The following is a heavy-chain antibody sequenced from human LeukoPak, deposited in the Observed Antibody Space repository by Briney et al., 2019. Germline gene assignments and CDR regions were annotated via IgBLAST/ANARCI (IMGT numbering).Heavy chain of an antibody. D-gene: IGHD6-19*01. J-gene: IGHJ4*02. Sequence: SETLSLTCTVSGGSISSGSYYWSWIRQPAGMRLEWIGRINTSGSTNYNPSLKSRVTISVDTSESQFSLKLSSVTAADTAIYYCAREAVAVAGTAYFGYWGQGTLVTVSS. CDR2: INTSGST. CDR3: AREAVAVAGTAYFGY. V-gene: IGHV4-61*02. CDR1: GGSISSGSYY.